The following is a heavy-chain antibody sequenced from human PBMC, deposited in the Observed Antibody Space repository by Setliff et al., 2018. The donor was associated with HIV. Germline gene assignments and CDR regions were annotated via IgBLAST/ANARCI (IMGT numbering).Heavy chain of an antibody. Sequence: TLSLACTVSGGSISSRAYYWGWIRQPPGKGLEWIGSIFYSGSTYYNPSLKSRVTISVDASKNQFSLKLSSVTAADTAVYYCATYSSSWPDYWGQGTRVTVSS. D-gene: IGHD6-13*01. CDR3: ATYSSSWPDY. J-gene: IGHJ4*02. CDR2: IFYSGST. CDR1: GGSISSRAYY. V-gene: IGHV4-39*01.